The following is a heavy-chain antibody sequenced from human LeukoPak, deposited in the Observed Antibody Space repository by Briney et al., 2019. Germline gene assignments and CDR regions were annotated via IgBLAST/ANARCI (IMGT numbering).Heavy chain of an antibody. CDR1: GFTFSSYG. J-gene: IGHJ4*02. V-gene: IGHV3-30*03. CDR3: AGGYCSSTSCLPPDY. D-gene: IGHD2-2*01. Sequence: GGSLRLSCAASGFTFSSYGMHWVRQAPGKGLEWVAVISYDGSNKYYADSVKGRFTISRDNSKNTPYLQMNSLRAEDTAVYYCAGGYCSSTSCLPPDYWGQGTLVTVSS. CDR2: ISYDGSNK.